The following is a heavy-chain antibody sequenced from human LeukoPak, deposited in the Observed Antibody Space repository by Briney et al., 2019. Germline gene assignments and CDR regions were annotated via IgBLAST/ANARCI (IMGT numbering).Heavy chain of an antibody. CDR1: GFTFSSYE. V-gene: IGHV3-48*03. CDR3: AREGDVHNWNDGYYFDH. J-gene: IGHJ4*02. Sequence: GGSLRLSCAASGFTFSSYEMTWVRQAPGNGLEWLSYISGSGFAIYYADSVKGRFTISRDNAKNSLYLQMSSLRAEDTAVYYCAREGDVHNWNDGYYFDHWGQGTLVTVSS. D-gene: IGHD1-20*01. CDR2: ISGSGFAI.